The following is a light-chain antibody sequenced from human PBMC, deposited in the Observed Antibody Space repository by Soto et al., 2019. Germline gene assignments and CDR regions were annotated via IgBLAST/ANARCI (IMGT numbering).Light chain of an antibody. CDR1: QSVSSY. V-gene: IGKV3-15*01. Sequence: EIVLTQSPGTLSLSPGERATLSCRASQSVSSYYLAWYQQKPGQAPRLLIYDASTRASGIPARFSGSGSGTEFTLTISSLQSEDFAVYYCQQYSNWPPITFGQGTRLEI. J-gene: IGKJ5*01. CDR3: QQYSNWPPIT. CDR2: DAS.